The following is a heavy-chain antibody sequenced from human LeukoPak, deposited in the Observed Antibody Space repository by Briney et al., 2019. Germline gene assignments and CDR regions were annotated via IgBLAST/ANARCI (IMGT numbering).Heavy chain of an antibody. D-gene: IGHD3-9*01. CDR1: GFTVSSNY. CDR2: IYSGGST. CDR3: ARAPKRILTGYYFDY. Sequence: GGSLRLSCAASGFTVSSNYMSWVRQAPGKGLEWVSVIYSGGSTYYADSVKGRFTISRDNSKNALDLQMNSLRAEDTAVYYCARAPKRILTGYYFDYWGQGTLVTVSS. J-gene: IGHJ4*02. V-gene: IGHV3-66*01.